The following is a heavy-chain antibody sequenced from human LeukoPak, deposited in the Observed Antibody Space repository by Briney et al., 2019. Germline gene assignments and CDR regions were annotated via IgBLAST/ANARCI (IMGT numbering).Heavy chain of an antibody. CDR2: IYTSGAT. CDR1: GGSISPYY. Sequence: PSETLSLTCTVSGGSISPYYWSWIRQPAGKGLEWIGRIYTSGATNYNPSLSSRVTMSLDTSKNQFSLELRSVTAADTAVYYCARNREYSSGRYYFDDWGQRTLVTVSS. D-gene: IGHD6-19*01. CDR3: ARNREYSSGRYYFDD. J-gene: IGHJ4*02. V-gene: IGHV4-4*07.